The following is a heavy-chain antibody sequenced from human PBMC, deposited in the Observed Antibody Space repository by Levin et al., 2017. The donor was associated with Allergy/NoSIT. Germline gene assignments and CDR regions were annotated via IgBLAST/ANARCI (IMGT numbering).Heavy chain of an antibody. D-gene: IGHD2-15*01. J-gene: IGHJ4*02. CDR1: GGSISSGGYY. CDR3: AGGYCSGGSCLDY. Sequence: LRLSCTVSGGSISSGGYYWSWIRQHPGKGLEWIGYIYYSGSTYYNPSLKSRVTISVDTSKNQFSLKLSSVTAADTAVYYCAGGYCSGGSCLDYWGQGTLVTVSS. V-gene: IGHV4-31*03. CDR2: IYYSGST.